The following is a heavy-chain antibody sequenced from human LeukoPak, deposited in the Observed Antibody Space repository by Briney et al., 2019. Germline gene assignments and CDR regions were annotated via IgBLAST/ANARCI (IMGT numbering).Heavy chain of an antibody. CDR2: ISSSGSTI. CDR3: AREGHKQAVGDYMDV. D-gene: IGHD1-26*01. V-gene: IGHV3-48*03. J-gene: IGHJ6*03. Sequence: GGSLRLSCAASGFTFSSYEMNWVRQAPGKGLEWVSYISSSGSTIYYADSVKGRFTISRDNAKNSLCLQMNSLRAEDTAVYYCAREGHKQAVGDYMDVWGKGTTVTVSS. CDR1: GFTFSSYE.